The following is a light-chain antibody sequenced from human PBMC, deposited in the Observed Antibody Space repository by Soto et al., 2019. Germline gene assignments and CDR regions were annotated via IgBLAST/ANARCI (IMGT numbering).Light chain of an antibody. CDR1: KLGNKY. V-gene: IGLV3-1*01. J-gene: IGLJ2*01. CDR3: QAWDTSREVV. CDR2: EDT. Sequence: SYELTQPPSVSVSPGQTASITCSGDKLGNKYACWYQQKPGQSPVLVIYEDTNRPSGIPERFSGSNSGNTATLTISGTQAMDEADYYCQAWDTSREVVFGGGTKLTVL.